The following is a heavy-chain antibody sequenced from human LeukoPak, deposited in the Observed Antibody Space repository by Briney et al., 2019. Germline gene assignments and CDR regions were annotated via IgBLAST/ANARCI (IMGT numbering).Heavy chain of an antibody. CDR3: ARVLSSYYYDSSGYHYFDY. J-gene: IGHJ4*02. CDR1: GGSITSRY. D-gene: IGHD3-22*01. Sequence: ETLYLTCTVSGGSITSRYWSWIRQPPGKGLEWVGYISYTGSTNYIPSLKGRVTISVDTSKNQFSLRLTSVTAADTAVYYCARVLSSYYYDSSGYHYFDYWGQGTLVSVSS. V-gene: IGHV4-59*11. CDR2: ISYTGST.